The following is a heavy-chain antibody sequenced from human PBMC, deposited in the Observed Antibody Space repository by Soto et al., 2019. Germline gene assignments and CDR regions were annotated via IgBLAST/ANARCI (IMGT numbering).Heavy chain of an antibody. CDR2: IYHSGST. D-gene: IGHD3-3*01. CDR1: GCSISSTNW. V-gene: IGHV4-4*03. J-gene: IGHJ6*02. CDR3: ARRTYDGLDV. Sequence: QVQLQESGPGLVKPPGTLSLTCAVFGCSISSTNWWTWVRQHPGKGLEWIGEIYHSGSTNYNPSHKSRFTISVDKSKNQFSLKLSFVTAEDTAVYYCARRTYDGLDVWGQGTTVTVSS.